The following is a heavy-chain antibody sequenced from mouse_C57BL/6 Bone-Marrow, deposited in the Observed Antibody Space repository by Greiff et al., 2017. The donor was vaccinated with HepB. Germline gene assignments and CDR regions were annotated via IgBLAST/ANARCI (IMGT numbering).Heavy chain of an antibody. J-gene: IGHJ4*01. CDR2: IRNKANNHAT. CDR3: TRGAVVATADY. CDR1: GFTFSDAW. V-gene: IGHV6-6*01. D-gene: IGHD1-1*01. Sequence: EVQLQQSGGGLVQPGGSMKLSCAASGFTFSDAWMDWVRQSPEKGLEWVAEIRNKANNHATYYAESVKGRFTISRDDSKSSVYLQMNSVRAEDTGIYYCTRGAVVATADYWGQGTSVTVSS.